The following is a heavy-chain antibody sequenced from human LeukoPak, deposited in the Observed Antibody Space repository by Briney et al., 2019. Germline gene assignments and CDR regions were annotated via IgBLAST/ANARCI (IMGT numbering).Heavy chain of an antibody. Sequence: GESLKISCTGSAYTFTIYWIAWVRQMPGKGLEWMGIIYPGDSDTRYSSSFQGQVTISADKSIGTAYLQWSSLKASDTAMYYCATSSGYTSSWFFFDNWGQGTLVTVSS. J-gene: IGHJ4*02. CDR1: AYTFTIYW. CDR2: IYPGDSDT. D-gene: IGHD6-13*01. CDR3: ATSSGYTSSWFFFDN. V-gene: IGHV5-51*01.